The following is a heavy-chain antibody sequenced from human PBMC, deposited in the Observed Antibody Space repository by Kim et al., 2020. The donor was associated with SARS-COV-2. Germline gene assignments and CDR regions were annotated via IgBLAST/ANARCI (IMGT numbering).Heavy chain of an antibody. V-gene: IGHV3-53*01. J-gene: IGHJ6*02. CDR2: IYIGDST. Sequence: GGSLRLSCAASGFTVSNNYMNWVRQAPGKGLEWVSVIYIGDSTYYADSVKGRFAISRDNSKNTLYLQMNSLRVEDTAVYYCARGFQQLYFYYYGMDVWGQGTTVTVSS. CDR1: GFTVSNNY. CDR3: ARGFQQLYFYYYGMDV. D-gene: IGHD6-13*01.